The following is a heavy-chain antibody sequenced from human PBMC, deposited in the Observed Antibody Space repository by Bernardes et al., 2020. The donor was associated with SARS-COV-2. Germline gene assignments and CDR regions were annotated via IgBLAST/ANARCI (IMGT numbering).Heavy chain of an antibody. D-gene: IGHD2-2*01. V-gene: IGHV3-30-3*01. CDR3: ARDIVFATLPVGMLDY. CDR2: ISYDGRNK. J-gene: IGHJ4*02. Sequence: GGALITSCVVSGFTFRNFALHWVRQAPGTGLEWVAFISYDGRNKYYADSVKGRFTISRDNSKNTLYLQMNSLRNEDTAVYYCARDIVFATLPVGMLDYWGQGTLVTGSS. CDR1: GFTFRNFA.